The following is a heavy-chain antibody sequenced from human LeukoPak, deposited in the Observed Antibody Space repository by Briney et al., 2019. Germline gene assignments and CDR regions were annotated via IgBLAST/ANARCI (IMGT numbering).Heavy chain of an antibody. J-gene: IGHJ6*03. CDR2: ISHSGST. CDR3: ARGMAAPGTLYYYYYMAV. D-gene: IGHD6-13*01. V-gene: IGHV4-59*01. CDR1: GASINNYY. Sequence: LETLSLTCTVSGASINNYYCSWIRQSPEKGLEWIGYISHSGSTYYNPSLKSQITISVDTSKIHFSLNLSFGTDADTAVYYCARGMAAPGTLYYYYYMAVWGKGTTVTIS.